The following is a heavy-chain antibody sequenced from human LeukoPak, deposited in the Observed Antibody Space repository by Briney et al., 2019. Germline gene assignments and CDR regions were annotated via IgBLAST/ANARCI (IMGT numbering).Heavy chain of an antibody. Sequence: GGSLRLSCAASGFTFSTYAMSWVRQAPGKGLEWVSTLSGSGGGTYYAGSVKSRFTISRDNSKNTLYLQMNSLRAEDTAVYYCAKSPTYGSGSYSYYFDYWGQGTLVTVSS. D-gene: IGHD3-10*01. CDR3: AKSPTYGSGSYSYYFDY. J-gene: IGHJ4*02. CDR1: GFTFSTYA. CDR2: LSGSGGGT. V-gene: IGHV3-23*01.